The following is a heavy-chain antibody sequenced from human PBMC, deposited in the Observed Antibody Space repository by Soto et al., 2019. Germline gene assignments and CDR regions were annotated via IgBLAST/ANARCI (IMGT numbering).Heavy chain of an antibody. D-gene: IGHD5-18*01. J-gene: IGHJ4*02. CDR2: IIPIFGTA. CDR3: AGTRGYNYGSPFDY. CDR1: GGTFSSYA. V-gene: IGHV1-69*06. Sequence: ASVKFSCKASGGTFSSYAISWVRQALGQGLEWMGGIIPIFGTANYAQKFQGRVTITADKSTSTAYMELSSLRSEDTAVYYCAGTRGYNYGSPFDYWGQGTLVTVSS.